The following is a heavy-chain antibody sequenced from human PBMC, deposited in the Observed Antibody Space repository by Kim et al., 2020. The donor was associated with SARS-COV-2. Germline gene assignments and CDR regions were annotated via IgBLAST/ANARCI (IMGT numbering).Heavy chain of an antibody. Sequence: SETLSLTCTVSGGSISSYYWSWIRQPPGKGLEWIGYIYYSGSTNYNPSLKSRVTISVDTSKNQFSLKLSSVTAADTAVYYCARSIAVAGTFGYYYGMAV. V-gene: IGHV4-59*01. J-gene: IGHJ6*01. CDR3: ARSIAVAGTFGYYYGMAV. CDR1: GGSISSYY. D-gene: IGHD6-19*01. CDR2: IYYSGST.